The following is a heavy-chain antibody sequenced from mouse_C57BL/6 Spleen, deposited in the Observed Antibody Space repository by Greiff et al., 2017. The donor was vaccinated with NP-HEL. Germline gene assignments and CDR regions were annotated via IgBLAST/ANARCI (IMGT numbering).Heavy chain of an antibody. CDR1: GYAFTNYL. V-gene: IGHV1-54*01. CDR2: INPGSGGT. Sequence: QVQLQQSGAELVRPGTSVKVSCKASGYAFTNYLIEWVKQRPGQGLEWIGVINPGSGGTNYNEKFKGKATLTADKSSSTAYMQLSSLTSEDSAVYFCARQRGYFDYGGQGTTLTVSS. CDR3: ARQRGYFDY. J-gene: IGHJ2*01.